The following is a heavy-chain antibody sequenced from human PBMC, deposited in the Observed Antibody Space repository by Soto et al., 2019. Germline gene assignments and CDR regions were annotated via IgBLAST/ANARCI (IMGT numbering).Heavy chain of an antibody. V-gene: IGHV3-21*01. Sequence: GWSLRLSCAASGFSFSTSIMYWVRQAPGKGLEWVSSISSTGSFIYYADSLKGRFTISRDNADNSLFLQMNNLRAEDTAVYYCARLSRANYDFWSGDYYFDSWGQGTLVTVSS. CDR1: GFSFSTSI. CDR3: ARLSRANYDFWSGDYYFDS. D-gene: IGHD3-3*01. CDR2: ISSTGSFI. J-gene: IGHJ4*02.